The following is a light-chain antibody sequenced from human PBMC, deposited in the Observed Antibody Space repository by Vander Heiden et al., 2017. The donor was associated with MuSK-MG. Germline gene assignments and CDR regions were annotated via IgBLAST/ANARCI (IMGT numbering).Light chain of an antibody. CDR3: QAWHNSIYV. CDR1: ELGHAF. CDR2: QDY. V-gene: IGLV3-1*01. Sequence: SSALTQPPSVSVSPGQTARITCSGDELGHAFASWYQQKPGQSPVMVIYQDYKRPSGTPGRFSGSNSGNTATLTISGAQPMDEADYYCQAWHNSIYVFGTGTKVTVL. J-gene: IGLJ1*01.